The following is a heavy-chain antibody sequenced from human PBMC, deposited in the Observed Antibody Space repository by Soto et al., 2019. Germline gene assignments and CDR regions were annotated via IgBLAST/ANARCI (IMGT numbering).Heavy chain of an antibody. Sequence: SETLSLTCTVSGGSISSYYWSWIRQPPGKGLEWIGYIYYSGSSNYNPSLKSRVTISVDTSKNQFSLKLSSVTAADTAVYYCARGDYFFENGDYGYYFDYWGQGTLVTVSS. CDR2: IYYSGSS. CDR1: GGSISSYY. CDR3: ARGDYFFENGDYGYYFDY. D-gene: IGHD4-17*01. V-gene: IGHV4-59*01. J-gene: IGHJ4*02.